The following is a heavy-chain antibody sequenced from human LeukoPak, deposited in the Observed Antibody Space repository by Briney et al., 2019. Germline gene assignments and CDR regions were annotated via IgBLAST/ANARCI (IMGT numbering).Heavy chain of an antibody. D-gene: IGHD6-19*01. V-gene: IGHV3-48*04. J-gene: IGHJ6*02. CDR2: ISSSSSTI. Sequence: PGGCLRLSCAASGFTFSSYSMNWVRQAPGKGLEWVSYISSSSSTIYYADSVKGRFTISRDNAKNSLYLQMNSLGAEDTAVYYCARGRQQWLSAFHRDEHRQRYGMDVWGQGTTVTVSS. CDR3: ARGRQQWLSAFHRDEHRQRYGMDV. CDR1: GFTFSSYS.